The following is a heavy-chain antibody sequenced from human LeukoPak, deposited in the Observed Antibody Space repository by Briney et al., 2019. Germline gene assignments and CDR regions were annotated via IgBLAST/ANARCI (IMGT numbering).Heavy chain of an antibody. D-gene: IGHD2-2*01. V-gene: IGHV4-59*01. CDR2: IYYSGST. J-gene: IGHJ1*01. CDR1: GGSISSYY. CDR3: AKDLPAVKGAEPEYFQH. Sequence: TPSETLSLTCTVSGGSISSYYWSWIRQPPGKGLEWIGYIYYSGSTNYNPSLKSRVTISVDTSKNQFSLKLSSVTAADTAVYYCAKDLPAVKGAEPEYFQHWGQGTLVTVSS.